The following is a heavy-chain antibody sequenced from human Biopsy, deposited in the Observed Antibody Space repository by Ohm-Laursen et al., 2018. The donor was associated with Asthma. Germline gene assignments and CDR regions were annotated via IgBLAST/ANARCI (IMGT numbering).Heavy chain of an antibody. J-gene: IGHJ5*02. V-gene: IGHV4-59*11. D-gene: IGHD2-15*01. CDR1: GGSIRSHD. CDR2: VSHTGST. CDR3: ARLADCSGGACYSYGWFDP. Sequence: SETLSLTCTVSGGSIRSHDWTWIRLPPGKGLEYIGDVSHTGSTNYNPSLKSRVTMSLDMSKNQFSLRLTSVTPADTAVYYCARLADCSGGACYSYGWFDPWGQGTRVTVSS.